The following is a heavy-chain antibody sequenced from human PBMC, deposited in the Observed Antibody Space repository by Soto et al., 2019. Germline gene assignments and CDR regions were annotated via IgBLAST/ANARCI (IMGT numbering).Heavy chain of an antibody. V-gene: IGHV4-31*03. D-gene: IGHD6-13*01. CDR2: IYYSGST. CDR3: ARVSAAADFYYYYYMDV. Sequence: QVQLQESGPGLVKPSQTLSLTCTVSGGSISSGGYYWSWIRQHPGKGLEWIGYIYYSGSTYYKPSLKSRVTISVDTSKNQFSLKLSSVTAADTAVYYCARVSAAADFYYYYYMDVWGKGTTVTVSS. CDR1: GGSISSGGYY. J-gene: IGHJ6*03.